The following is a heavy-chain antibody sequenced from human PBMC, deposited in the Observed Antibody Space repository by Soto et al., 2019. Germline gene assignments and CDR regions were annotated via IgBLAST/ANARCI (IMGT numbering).Heavy chain of an antibody. CDR2: IYYSGST. V-gene: IGHV4-59*08. CDR3: ARHNGGSFTQKYYYHMDV. Sequence: SETLSLTCTVSGGCISSYYWSWIRQPPGKGLEWIGYIYYSGSTNYNPSLKSRVTISVDTSKNQFSLKLSSVTAADTAVYYCARHNGGSFTQKYYYHMDVWGKGTTVTVSS. D-gene: IGHD2-15*01. CDR1: GGCISSYY. J-gene: IGHJ6*03.